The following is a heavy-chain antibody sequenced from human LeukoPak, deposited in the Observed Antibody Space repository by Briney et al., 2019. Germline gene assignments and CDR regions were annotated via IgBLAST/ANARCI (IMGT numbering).Heavy chain of an antibody. D-gene: IGHD6-13*01. J-gene: IGHJ4*02. CDR1: GGSFSGYY. CDR2: INHSGST. CDR3: ARGQAAAYGY. Sequence: TPSETLSLTCTVSGGSFSGYYWSWIRQPPGKGLEWIGEINHSGSTNYNPSLKSRVTISVDTSKNQFSLKLSSVTAADTAVYYCARGQAAAYGYWGQGTLVTVSS. V-gene: IGHV4-34*01.